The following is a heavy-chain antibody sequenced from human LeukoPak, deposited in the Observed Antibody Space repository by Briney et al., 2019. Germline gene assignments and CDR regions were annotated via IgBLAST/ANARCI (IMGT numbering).Heavy chain of an antibody. V-gene: IGHV4-34*01. CDR1: GGPFSGYY. J-gene: IGHJ4*02. CDR2: INHSGST. CDR3: ARRRQLERRLDY. Sequence: SETLSLTCAVYGGPFSGYYWSWIRQPPGKGLEWIGEINHSGSTNYNPSLKSRVTISVDTSKNQFSLKLSSVTAADTAVYYCARRRQLERRLDYWGQGTLVTVSS. D-gene: IGHD1-1*01.